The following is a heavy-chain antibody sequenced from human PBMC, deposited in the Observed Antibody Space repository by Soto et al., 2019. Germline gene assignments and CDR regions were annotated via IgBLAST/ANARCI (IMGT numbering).Heavy chain of an antibody. Sequence: PSETLSLTCTVSGGSISSYYWSWIRQPPGKGLEWIGYIYYSGSTNYNPSLKSRVTISVDTSKNQFSLKLSSVTAADTAVYYCARQGYSYGYDWGQGTLVTVSS. V-gene: IGHV4-59*08. CDR3: ARQGYSYGYD. D-gene: IGHD5-18*01. CDR1: GGSISSYY. J-gene: IGHJ4*02. CDR2: IYYSGST.